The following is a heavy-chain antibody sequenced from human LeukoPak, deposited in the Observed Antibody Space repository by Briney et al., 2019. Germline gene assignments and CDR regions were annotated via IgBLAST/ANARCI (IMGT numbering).Heavy chain of an antibody. J-gene: IGHJ4*02. CDR3: ARDPKSQLLLDY. D-gene: IGHD2-2*01. CDR2: INPYSGAI. Sequence: GASVKVSCKSSGFTFTDEYIHWVRQAPGQGLEWMGWINPYSGAINYAQKFQGRVTRTRDTSISTAYMELSRLTSGDTAVYYCARDPKSQLLLDYWGQGTLITVSS. CDR1: GFTFTDEY. V-gene: IGHV1-2*02.